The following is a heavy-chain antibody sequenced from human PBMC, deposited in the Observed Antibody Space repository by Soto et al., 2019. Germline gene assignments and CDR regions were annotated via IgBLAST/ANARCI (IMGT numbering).Heavy chain of an antibody. D-gene: IGHD4-17*01. CDR2: ISKNGGT. V-gene: IGHV4-31*03. J-gene: IGHJ4*01. Sequence: SETLSLTCSVSGDSISCGEFFWAWIGHQPGKGLEWIGYISKNGGTYDSPSLKSRVSLSVDTSKNHFSLRLTSVTAADTAVYYCARASRVTTSGTTAYYFDYWGRGTLVTVSS. CDR3: ARASRVTTSGTTAYYFDY. CDR1: GDSISCGEFF.